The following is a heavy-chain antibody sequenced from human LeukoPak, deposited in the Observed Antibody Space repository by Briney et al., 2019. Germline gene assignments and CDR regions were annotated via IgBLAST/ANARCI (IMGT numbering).Heavy chain of an antibody. CDR1: GYTFTGYY. CDR2: MNPNSGNT. V-gene: IGHV1-8*02. J-gene: IGHJ4*02. CDR3: ARGDYYDSSEDY. D-gene: IGHD3-22*01. Sequence: GASVKVSCKASGYTFTGYYMHWVRQATGQGLEWMGWMNPNSGNTGYAQKFQGRVTMTRNTSISTAYMELSSLRSEDTAVYYCARGDYYDSSEDYWGQGTLVTVSS.